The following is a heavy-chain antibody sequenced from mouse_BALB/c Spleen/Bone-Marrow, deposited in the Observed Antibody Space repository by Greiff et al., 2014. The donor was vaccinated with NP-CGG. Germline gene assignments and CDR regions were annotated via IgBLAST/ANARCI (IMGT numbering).Heavy chain of an antibody. CDR3: AAYYYGSSQFAY. CDR2: IDPANGNT. V-gene: IGHV14-3*02. Sequence: EVQLQQSGAELVKPGASVKLSCTASGFNIKDTYMHWVKQRPEQGLEWIGRIDPANGNTKYDPKFQGKATITADTSSNTAYLQLSSLTSEDTAVYYCAAYYYGSSQFAYWGHGTLVTVSA. D-gene: IGHD1-1*01. CDR1: GFNIKDTY. J-gene: IGHJ3*01.